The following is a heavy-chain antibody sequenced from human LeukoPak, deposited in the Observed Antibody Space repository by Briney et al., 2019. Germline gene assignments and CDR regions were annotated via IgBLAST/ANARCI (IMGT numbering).Heavy chain of an antibody. CDR1: GGTFSSYA. J-gene: IGHJ4*02. CDR2: ITPIFGTA. D-gene: IGHD3-22*01. CDR3: ARAVFYDSSGYYSSYYFDY. Sequence: ASVKVSCKASGGTFSSYAIGWVRQAPGQGLEWMGGITPIFGTANYAQKFQGRVTITADESTSTAYMELSSLRSEDTAVYYCARAVFYDSSGYYSSYYFDYWGQGTLVTVSS. V-gene: IGHV1-69*13.